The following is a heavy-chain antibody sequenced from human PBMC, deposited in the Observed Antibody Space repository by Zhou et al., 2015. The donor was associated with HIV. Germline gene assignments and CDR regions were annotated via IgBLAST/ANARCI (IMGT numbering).Heavy chain of an antibody. V-gene: IGHV1-2*06. CDR1: GYTFTGYY. D-gene: IGHD4-23*01. J-gene: IGHJ6*02. CDR3: GKSLTIVPRVTPSFYYGMDV. CDR2: INPNSGGT. Sequence: QVQLVQSGAEVKKPGASVKVSCKASGYTFTGYYMHWVRQAPGQGLEWMGRINPNSGGTNYAQKFQGRVTMTRDTSISTAYMELSRLRSDDTAVYYCGKSLTIVPRVTPSFYYGMDVWGQGTTVIVSS.